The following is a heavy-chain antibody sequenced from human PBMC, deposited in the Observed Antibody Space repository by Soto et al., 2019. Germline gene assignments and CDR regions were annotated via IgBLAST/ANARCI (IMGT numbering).Heavy chain of an antibody. D-gene: IGHD2-2*01. CDR3: ARSYYCTGTSCYNYNWFDP. CDR2: IIPLLGTP. V-gene: IGHV1-69*10. J-gene: IGHJ5*02. CDR1: GGTFSNYA. Sequence: SVKVSCKASGGTFSNYAISWVRQAPGQGLEWMGGIIPLLGTPNYEQKFQGRVTITADKSTSTAYMELSSLSSEDTAIYYCARSYYCTGTSCYNYNWFDPWGQGTLVTVSS.